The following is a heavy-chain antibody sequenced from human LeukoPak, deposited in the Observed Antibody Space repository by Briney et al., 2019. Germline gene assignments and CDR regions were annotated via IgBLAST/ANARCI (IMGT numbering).Heavy chain of an antibody. CDR2: SRNGGGGT. D-gene: IGHD3-22*01. V-gene: IGHV3-23*01. Sequence: GGSLTLACAASGLIFNIYGLVWARHAPGGGLEWVDASRNGGGGTQYAECVKVCFTISRDNSKKPLFLQINSLRAEDTGLNYCAKGSNGYFADLWGQGTLVTVSS. CDR1: GLIFNIYG. J-gene: IGHJ5*02. CDR3: AKGSNGYFADL.